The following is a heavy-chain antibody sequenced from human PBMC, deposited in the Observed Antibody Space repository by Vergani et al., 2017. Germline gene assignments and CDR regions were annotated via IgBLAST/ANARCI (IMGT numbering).Heavy chain of an antibody. Sequence: QVQLQESGPGLVKPSETLSLTCAVYGGSFSGYYWSWIRQPPGKGLEWIGEINHSGSTNYNPSLKSRVTISVDTSKNQFSLKLSSVTAADTAVYYCARVHSVVVTAPFDYWGQGTLVTVSS. CDR2: INHSGST. CDR1: GGSFSGYY. J-gene: IGHJ4*02. V-gene: IGHV4-34*01. D-gene: IGHD2-21*02. CDR3: ARVHSVVVTAPFDY.